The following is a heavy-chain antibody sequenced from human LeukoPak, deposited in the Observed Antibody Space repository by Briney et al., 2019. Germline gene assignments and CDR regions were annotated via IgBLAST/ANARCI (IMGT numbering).Heavy chain of an antibody. J-gene: IGHJ5*02. V-gene: IGHV1-2*02. D-gene: IGHD2-2*01. CDR1: GYTFTGYY. Sequence: GASVKVSCKASGYTFTGYYMHWVRQAPGQGLEWMGWINPNSGGTNYAQKFQGRVTMTRDTSISTAYMELSRLRSDDTAAYYCAKSNIVVVPAAIVGGWFDPWGQGTLVTVSS. CDR3: AKSNIVVVPAAIVGGWFDP. CDR2: INPNSGGT.